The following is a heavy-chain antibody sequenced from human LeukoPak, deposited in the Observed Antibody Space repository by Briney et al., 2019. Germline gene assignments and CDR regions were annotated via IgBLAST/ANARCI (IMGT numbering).Heavy chain of an antibody. CDR3: TPYSSSSGSFQH. CDR1: RFTFSSSW. D-gene: IGHD6-6*01. CDR2: IKQDGSEK. J-gene: IGHJ1*01. V-gene: IGHV3-7*01. Sequence: GGSLRLSCAASRFTFSSSWMSWVRQAPGKGLECVANIKQDGSEKNYVDSVKGRFTISRDNAKNSLYLQMNSLRAEDTAVYYCTPYSSSSGSFQHCGQGTLVTVSS.